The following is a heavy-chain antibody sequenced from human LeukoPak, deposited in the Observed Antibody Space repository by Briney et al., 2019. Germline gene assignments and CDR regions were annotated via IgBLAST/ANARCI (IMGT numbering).Heavy chain of an antibody. D-gene: IGHD2-21*02. V-gene: IGHV3-23*01. J-gene: IGHJ5*02. CDR1: GFTFGSYA. CDR3: AKGNSGDRYSNWFDP. CDR2: ISGSGGST. Sequence: GGSLRLSCAASGFTFGSYAMSWVRQAPGKGLGWVSAISGSGGSTYYADSVKGRFTISRDNSKNTLYLQMNSLRAEDTAVYYCAKGNSGDRYSNWFDPWGQGTLVTVSS.